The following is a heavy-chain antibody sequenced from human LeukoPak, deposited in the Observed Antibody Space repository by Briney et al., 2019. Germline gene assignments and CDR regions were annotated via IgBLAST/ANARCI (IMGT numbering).Heavy chain of an antibody. Sequence: PSETLSLTCTVSGDSIANGNYYWSWIRQPAGKPLEWIGRVFMNGNTNYNPSLKSRVTISIDTSKNQFSLKVTSVTAADSAVYYCGRGQAMMIRGVIFDRVLEAWGQGTLVTVSS. CDR2: VFMNGNT. J-gene: IGHJ5*02. V-gene: IGHV4-61*02. CDR3: GRGQAMMIRGVIFDRVLEA. CDR1: GDSIANGNYY. D-gene: IGHD3-10*01.